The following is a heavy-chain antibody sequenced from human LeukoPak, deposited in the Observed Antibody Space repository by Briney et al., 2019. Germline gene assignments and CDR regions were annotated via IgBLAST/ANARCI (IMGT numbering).Heavy chain of an antibody. CDR3: AREGAAAGDYYYYGMDV. J-gene: IGHJ6*02. CDR1: GGSFSGYY. D-gene: IGHD6-13*01. Sequence: SETLSLTCAVYGGSFSGYYWSWIRQPPGKGLEWIGEINHSGSTNYNPSLKSRVTISVDTSKNQFSLKLSSVTAADTAVYYCAREGAAAGDYYYYGMDVWGQGTTVTVSS. CDR2: INHSGST. V-gene: IGHV4-34*01.